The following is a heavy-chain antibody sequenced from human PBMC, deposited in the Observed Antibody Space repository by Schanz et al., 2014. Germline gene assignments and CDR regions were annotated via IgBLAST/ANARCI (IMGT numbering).Heavy chain of an antibody. Sequence: EVQLVESGGGLVQPGGSLRLSCASSGFSFTTYAMSWVRQAPGKGLEWVSYIGNGGVTIYYADSVKGRFTISRDNSKNSLYLQMNSLRAEDTAVYYCVRDSFFAFDYWGQGTLVTVSS. J-gene: IGHJ4*02. CDR1: GFSFTTYA. V-gene: IGHV3-48*04. D-gene: IGHD3-3*01. CDR3: VRDSFFAFDY. CDR2: IGNGGVTI.